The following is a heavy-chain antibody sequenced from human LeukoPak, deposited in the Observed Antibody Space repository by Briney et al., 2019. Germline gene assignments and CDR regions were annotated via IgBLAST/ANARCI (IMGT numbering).Heavy chain of an antibody. CDR1: GFTFSNYW. J-gene: IGHJ4*02. CDR2: IKQDGSER. CDR3: ATALHSSSWSFDY. D-gene: IGHD6-13*01. Sequence: GGSLRLSCAASGFTFSNYWMSWVRQAPGKGLELVANIKQDGSERYYVDSVRGRFTISRDNAKNSLFLQIHSLRAEDTAVYYCATALHSSSWSFDYWGQGTLVAVSS. V-gene: IGHV3-7*01.